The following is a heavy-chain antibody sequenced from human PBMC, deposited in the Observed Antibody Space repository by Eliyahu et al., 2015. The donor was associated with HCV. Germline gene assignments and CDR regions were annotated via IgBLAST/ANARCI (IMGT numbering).Heavy chain of an antibody. V-gene: IGHV5-51*01. CDR2: IXPGDSDT. CDR3: ARRLQLEPYSGAFDI. D-gene: IGHD1-1*01. J-gene: IGHJ3*02. CDR1: GYSXTSYW. Sequence: EVQLVQSGAEVKKPGXSLKISCKGSGYSXTSYWIGXVRQMPGKGLEWMGIIXPGDSDTRYSPSFQGQVTXSADKSISTAYLQWSSLKASDTAMYYCARRLQLEPYSGAFDIWGQGTMVTVSS.